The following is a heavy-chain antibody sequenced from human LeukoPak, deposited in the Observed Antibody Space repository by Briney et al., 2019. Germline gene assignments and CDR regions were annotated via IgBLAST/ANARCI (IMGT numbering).Heavy chain of an antibody. CDR1: GFTFSSYA. J-gene: IGHJ6*03. CDR2: VSTSGGTT. D-gene: IGHD1-26*01. V-gene: IGHV3-23*01. CDR3: ARSSRRVGASTPYYYYFYMDV. Sequence: GGSLRLSCVASGFTFSSYALSWVRQAPGKGLEWVSSVSTSGGTTYSADSVKGRFTISRDNPKNTLYLQMNSLRAEDTAVFYCARSSRRVGASTPYYYYFYMDVWGKGTTVTVSS.